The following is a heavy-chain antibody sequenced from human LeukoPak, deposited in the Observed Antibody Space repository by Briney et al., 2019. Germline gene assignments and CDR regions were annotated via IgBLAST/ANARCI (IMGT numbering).Heavy chain of an antibody. CDR2: IYYSGST. CDR3: AREWLFTFNFDY. V-gene: IGHV4-61*01. D-gene: IGHD3-22*01. J-gene: IGHJ4*02. CDR1: GGSVSSGSYY. Sequence: SETLSLTCTVSGGSVSSGSYYWSWIRQPPGKGLEWIGYIYYSGSTNYNPSLKSRVTISVDTSKNQFSLKLSSVTAADTAVYYCAREWLFTFNFDYWGQGTLVTVSS.